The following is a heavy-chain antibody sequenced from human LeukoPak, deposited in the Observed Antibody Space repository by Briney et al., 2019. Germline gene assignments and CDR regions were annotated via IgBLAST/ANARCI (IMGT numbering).Heavy chain of an antibody. D-gene: IGHD5-18*01. V-gene: IGHV4-4*07. CDR1: GGSISSYY. CDR3: ATNSYGHYQYYYYMDV. Sequence: PSETLSFTCTVSGGSISSYYWSWIRQPPGQGLEWIGRIYTSGNNNYNHSLQSRVTISVDTSKNQFSLKLSSVTAADTAVYYCATNSYGHYQYYYYMDVWGKGTTVTISS. CDR2: IYTSGNN. J-gene: IGHJ6*03.